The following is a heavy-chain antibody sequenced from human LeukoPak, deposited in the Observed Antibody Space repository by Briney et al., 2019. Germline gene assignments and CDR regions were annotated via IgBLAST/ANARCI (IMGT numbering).Heavy chain of an antibody. CDR1: GGSISSGGYY. V-gene: IGHV4-31*03. Sequence: PSETLSLTCTVSGGSISSGGYYWSWIRQHPGKGLEWIGYIYYSGSTYYNPSLKSRITISLDTSKNQFSLKLTSVTAADTAVYYCARGGSGYVYPDYYFDYWGQGTLVTVSS. J-gene: IGHJ4*02. D-gene: IGHD5-12*01. CDR3: ARGGSGYVYPDYYFDY. CDR2: IYYSGST.